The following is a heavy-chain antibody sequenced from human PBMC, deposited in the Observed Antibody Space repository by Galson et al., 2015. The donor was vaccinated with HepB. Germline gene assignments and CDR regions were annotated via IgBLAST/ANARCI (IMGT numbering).Heavy chain of an antibody. CDR3: VRDPDWTEGGY. CDR2: IHPNTGIT. V-gene: IGHV1-2*06. D-gene: IGHD3/OR15-3a*01. CDR1: GYTFTGYY. J-gene: IGHJ4*02. Sequence: SVKVSCKASGYTFTGYYVHWVRQAPGQGLEWMGRIHPNTGITNYAQKFQGRVTVTRDTSTSTAYMELSGLISDDTAVYFCVRDPDWTEGGYWGQGTLVTVSS.